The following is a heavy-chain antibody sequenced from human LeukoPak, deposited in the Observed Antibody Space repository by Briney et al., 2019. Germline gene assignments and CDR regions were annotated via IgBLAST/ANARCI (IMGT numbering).Heavy chain of an antibody. V-gene: IGHV4-31*03. Sequence: TLSLTCTVSGGSISSGGYYWCWIRQPPGKGLEWIGNIYYSGSTYYNPSLKGRVTISVDTSKNQFSLKLSSVTAADTAVYYCARSNIGGYSSSWYEIDYWGQGTLVTVSS. CDR3: ARSNIGGYSSSWYEIDY. CDR1: GGSISSGGYY. CDR2: IYYSGST. D-gene: IGHD6-13*01. J-gene: IGHJ4*02.